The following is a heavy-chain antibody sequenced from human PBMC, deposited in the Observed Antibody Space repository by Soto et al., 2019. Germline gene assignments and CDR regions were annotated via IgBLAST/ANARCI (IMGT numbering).Heavy chain of an antibody. V-gene: IGHV3-33*01. CDR3: ARAGARTYYYDSSGYYPDY. CDR1: GFTFSIYG. Sequence: PGGSLRLSCAASGFTFSIYGMHWVRQAPGKGLEWVAVIWYDGSNKYYADSVKGRFTISRDNSKNTLYLQMNSLRAEDTAVYYCARAGARTYYYDSSGYYPDYWGQGTLVTVSS. J-gene: IGHJ4*02. CDR2: IWYDGSNK. D-gene: IGHD3-22*01.